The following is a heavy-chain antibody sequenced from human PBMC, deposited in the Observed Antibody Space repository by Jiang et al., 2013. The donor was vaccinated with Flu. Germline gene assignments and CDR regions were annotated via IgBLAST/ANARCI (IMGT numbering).Heavy chain of an antibody. D-gene: IGHD2-15*01. CDR1: SSYA. CDR3: ARDVGPYCSGGSCYSVGY. V-gene: IGHV1-69*01. Sequence: SSYAISWVRQAPGQGLEWMEGSSLXLVQQTTHRSSRGRVTITADESTSTAYMELSSLRSEDTAVYYCARDVGPYCSGGSCYSVGYWGQGTLVTVSS. J-gene: IGHJ4*02. CDR2: SSLXLVQ.